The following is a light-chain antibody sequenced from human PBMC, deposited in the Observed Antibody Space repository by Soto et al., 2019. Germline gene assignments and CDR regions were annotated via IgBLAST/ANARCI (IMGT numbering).Light chain of an antibody. CDR2: DAS. J-gene: IGKJ1*01. V-gene: IGKV1-5*01. CDR1: QSSSSW. Sequence: DIQMTQSPSTLSASVGDRVTITCRASQSSSSWLAWYQQKPGTAPKLLIYDASSLESGVPSRFSGSGSGTEFTLTISSLQPDDFATYYCQQYNSYPWTCGQGTKVEIK. CDR3: QQYNSYPWT.